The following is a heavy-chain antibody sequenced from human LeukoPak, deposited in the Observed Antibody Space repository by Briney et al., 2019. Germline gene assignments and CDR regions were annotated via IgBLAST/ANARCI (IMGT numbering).Heavy chain of an antibody. D-gene: IGHD6-19*01. V-gene: IGHV3-30*03. Sequence: GGSLRLSCAASGSTFSSYGMHWVRQAPGKGLEWVAVISYDVGKKYYADSVKGRFTISRDNSKNTLSLQMNSLRTEGTAVYYCARDTFRQWLTQGGYFQYWGQGTLVTVSS. CDR3: ARDTFRQWLTQGGYFQY. CDR1: GSTFSSYG. J-gene: IGHJ1*01. CDR2: ISYDVGKK.